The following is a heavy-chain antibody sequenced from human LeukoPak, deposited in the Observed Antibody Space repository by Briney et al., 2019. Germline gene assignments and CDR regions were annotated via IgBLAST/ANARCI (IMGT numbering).Heavy chain of an antibody. CDR1: GFTFTDSG. J-gene: IGHJ4*02. V-gene: IGHV3-30*02. Sequence: GGSLRLSCAASGFTFTDSGMHWVRQAPGKGLEWVAFILYDGTYKYYADSVKGRFTIPRDNSKNTLYLQMNSLRPEDTAVYYCAKGQDGYNLACGYWGQGTLVTVSS. D-gene: IGHD5-24*01. CDR3: AKGQDGYNLACGY. CDR2: ILYDGTYK.